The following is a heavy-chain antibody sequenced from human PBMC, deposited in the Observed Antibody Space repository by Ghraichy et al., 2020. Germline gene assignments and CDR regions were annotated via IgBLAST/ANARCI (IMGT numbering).Heavy chain of an antibody. J-gene: IGHJ4*02. CDR1: GDSVSTNSAA. CDR3: ARAPDYDYDSSGPLYFDY. V-gene: IGHV6-1*01. Sequence: SQTLTLTCGISGDSVSTNSAAWNWIRQSPSRGLEWLGRTYHRSKWHNDYAVAVRSRITINPDSPKNQFSLQLNSVTPEDTAVYYCARAPDYDYDSSGPLYFDYWGQGTLVTVSS. D-gene: IGHD3-22*01. CDR2: TYHRSKWHN.